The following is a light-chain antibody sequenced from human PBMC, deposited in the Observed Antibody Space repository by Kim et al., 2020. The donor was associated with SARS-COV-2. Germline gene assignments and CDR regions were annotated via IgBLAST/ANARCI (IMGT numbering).Light chain of an antibody. V-gene: IGKV4-1*01. J-gene: IGKJ3*01. CDR2: WAS. CDR3: QQYYSIPFT. CDR1: QSVIYRSKNKNY. Sequence: DIVMTQSPDSLAVSLGERATINCKSSQSVIYRSKNKNYLAWYQQKPGQPPKLLIYWASTRESGVPDRFSGSGSGTDFTLTISSLQTEDVAVYYCQQYYSIPFTFGPGTKVDIK.